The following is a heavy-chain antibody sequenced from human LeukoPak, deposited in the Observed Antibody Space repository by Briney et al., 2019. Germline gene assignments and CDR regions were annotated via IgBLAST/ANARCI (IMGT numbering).Heavy chain of an antibody. D-gene: IGHD2-8*02. V-gene: IGHV4-31*03. CDR1: GGSISSGGYY. CDR3: ARDQWSMGGNRYYFDY. CDR2: IYYSGST. Sequence: SETLSLTCTVSGGSISSGGYYWSWLRQHPGKGLEWIGYIYYSGSTYYNPSLKSRVTISVDTSKNQFSLKLSSVTAADTAVYYCARDQWSMGGNRYYFDYWGQGTLVTVSS. J-gene: IGHJ4*02.